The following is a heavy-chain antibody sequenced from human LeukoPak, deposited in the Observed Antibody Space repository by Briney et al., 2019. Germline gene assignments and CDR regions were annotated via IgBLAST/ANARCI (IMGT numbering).Heavy chain of an antibody. V-gene: IGHV4-59*08. CDR3: ARVMGDGSGYYPFDY. CDR2: IYNSGST. J-gene: IGHJ4*02. Sequence: SETLSLTCTVSGGSISSYYWSWIRQPPGKGLEWIGYIYNSGSTNYNPSLKSRVTISVETSKNQISLKLNSVTAADTAVYYCARVMGDGSGYYPFDYWGQGTLVTVSS. CDR1: GGSISSYY. D-gene: IGHD3-22*01.